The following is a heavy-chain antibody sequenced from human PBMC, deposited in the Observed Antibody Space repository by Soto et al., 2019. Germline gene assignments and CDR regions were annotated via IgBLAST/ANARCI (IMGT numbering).Heavy chain of an antibody. CDR2: INHSGST. D-gene: IGHD2-2*01. V-gene: IGHV4-34*01. CDR3: ARVGIVVVPAAIGVKRGYYMDV. J-gene: IGHJ6*03. CDR1: GGSFSGYY. Sequence: SETLSLTCAVYGGSFSGYYWSWIRQPPGKGLEWIGEINHSGSTNYNPSLKSRVTISVDTSKNQFSLKLSSVTAADTAVYYCARVGIVVVPAAIGVKRGYYMDVWGKGTTVTVSS.